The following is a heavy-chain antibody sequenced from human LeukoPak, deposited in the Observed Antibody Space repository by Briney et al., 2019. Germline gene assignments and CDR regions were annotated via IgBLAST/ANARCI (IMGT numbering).Heavy chain of an antibody. D-gene: IGHD6-13*01. CDR2: IIPILGIA. CDR3: AREAHQGYELWVWFDP. V-gene: IGHV1-69*04. CDR1: GGTFSSYA. J-gene: IGHJ5*02. Sequence: ASVKVSCKASGGTFSSYAISWVRQAPGQGLEWMGRIIPILGIANYAQKFQGRVTITADKSTSTAYMELSSLRSEDTAVYYCAREAHQGYELWVWFDPWGQGTLVTVSS.